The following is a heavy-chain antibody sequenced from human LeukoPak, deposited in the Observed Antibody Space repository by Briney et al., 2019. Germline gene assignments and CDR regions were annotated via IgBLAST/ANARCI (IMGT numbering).Heavy chain of an antibody. J-gene: IGHJ3*02. V-gene: IGHV5-51*01. CDR2: SYPGDGGT. Sequence: GESLKISCKGSGYSFTSYWIGWVRQMPGKGLEGRGSSYPGDGGTRYSPSFQGQVTISADKSISTAYLQWSSLKAADTAVYYCAIDYGGDAFDIWGQGTMVTVSS. D-gene: IGHD4-17*01. CDR3: AIDYGGDAFDI. CDR1: GYSFTSYW.